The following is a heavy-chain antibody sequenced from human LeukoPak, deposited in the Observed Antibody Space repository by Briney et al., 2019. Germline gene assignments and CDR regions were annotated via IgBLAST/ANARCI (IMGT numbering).Heavy chain of an antibody. CDR2: ISSSGSTI. J-gene: IGHJ3*02. V-gene: IGHV3-11*01. CDR3: AKVGSIAAAAPGGDAFDI. D-gene: IGHD6-13*01. Sequence: PGGSLRLSCAASGFTFSDYYMSWIRQAPGKGLEWVSYISSSGSTIYYADSVKGRFTISRDNSKNTLYLQMNSLRAEDTAVYYCAKVGSIAAAAPGGDAFDIWGQGTMVTVSS. CDR1: GFTFSDYY.